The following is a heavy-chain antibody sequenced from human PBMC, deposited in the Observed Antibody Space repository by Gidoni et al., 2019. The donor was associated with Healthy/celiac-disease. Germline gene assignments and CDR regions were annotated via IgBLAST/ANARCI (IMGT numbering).Heavy chain of an antibody. CDR1: GFTFDDYA. CDR3: AKGFRGVGAFDI. D-gene: IGHD3-10*01. V-gene: IGHV3-9*01. J-gene: IGHJ3*02. Sequence: EVQLVESGGGLVQPGRSLRLSCAASGFTFDDYAMHWVRQAPGKGLEWVSGISWNSGSIGYADSVKGRFTISRDNAKNSLYLQMNSLRAEDTALYYCAKGFRGVGAFDIWGQGTMVTVSS. CDR2: ISWNSGSI.